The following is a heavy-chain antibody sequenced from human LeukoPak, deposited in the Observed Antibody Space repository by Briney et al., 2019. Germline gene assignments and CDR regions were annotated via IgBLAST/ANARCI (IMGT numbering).Heavy chain of an antibody. D-gene: IGHD6-25*01. J-gene: IGHJ4*02. V-gene: IGHV4-39*01. CDR3: VRRMPGSGYSYDF. CDR1: GASISSTPSY. CDR2: IYYTGTT. Sequence: PSETLSLTCTVSGASISSTPSYWGWIRQPPGKGLEWIGSIYYTGTTYYSPSLKSRVTISIDTSNNRFSLRLTSVTAADTALYYCVRRMPGSGYSYDFWGLGTLVSVSS.